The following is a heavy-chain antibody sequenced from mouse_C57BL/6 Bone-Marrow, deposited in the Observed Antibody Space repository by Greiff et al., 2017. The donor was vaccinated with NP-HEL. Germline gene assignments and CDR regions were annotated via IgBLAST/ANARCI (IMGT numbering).Heavy chain of an antibody. D-gene: IGHD1-1*01. Sequence: QVQLKESGAELARPGASVKLSCTASGYTFTSNGISWVKQRTGQGLEWIGEIYPRSGNTYYTEKFKGKAPLTADKSSSTAYMELRSLTSEDSAVYCCARYGSTWFAYWGQGTLVTVSA. J-gene: IGHJ3*01. CDR1: GYTFTSNG. V-gene: IGHV1-81*01. CDR2: IYPRSGNT. CDR3: ARYGSTWFAY.